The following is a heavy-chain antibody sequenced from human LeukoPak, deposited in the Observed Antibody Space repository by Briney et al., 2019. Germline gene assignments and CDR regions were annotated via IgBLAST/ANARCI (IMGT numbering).Heavy chain of an antibody. D-gene: IGHD4-23*01. CDR1: GFTFSSYG. CDR3: AKEGTYYGGGAFDI. CDR2: IRYDGGNK. V-gene: IGHV3-30*02. Sequence: GGSLRLSCAASGFTFSSYGMHWVRQAPGKGLEWVTFIRYDGGNKYYADSVKGRFTISRDNSKNTLYLRMNSLRAEDTAVYYCAKEGTYYGGGAFDIWGQGTMVTVSS. J-gene: IGHJ3*02.